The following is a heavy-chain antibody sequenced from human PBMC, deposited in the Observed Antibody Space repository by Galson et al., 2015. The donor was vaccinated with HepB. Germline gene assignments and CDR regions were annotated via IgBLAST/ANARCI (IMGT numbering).Heavy chain of an antibody. V-gene: IGHV1-18*01. CDR1: GYTFTSYG. Sequence: SVKVSCKASGYTFTSYGISWVRQAPGQGLEWMGWISGYNGNRNYAQKFQGRVTMTTDTSMSTVYMELRSLRSDDTAVYYCARARYSSSPPDHWGQGTLVTVSS. CDR2: ISGYNGNR. CDR3: ARARYSSSPPDH. J-gene: IGHJ5*02. D-gene: IGHD6-6*01.